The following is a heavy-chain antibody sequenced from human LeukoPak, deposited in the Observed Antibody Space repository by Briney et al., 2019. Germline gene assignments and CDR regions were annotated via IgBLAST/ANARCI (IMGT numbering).Heavy chain of an antibody. D-gene: IGHD2-15*01. CDR3: ARASDCGGGSCYPYHYYYMDV. J-gene: IGHJ6*03. CDR2: IHSSGST. CDR1: GGSIYNHF. Sequence: SETLSLTCTVSGGSIYNHFRSWIRQPPGKGLEWIGYIHSSGSTNYNPSLKSRVTISVDTSKNQLSLKLSSVTAADTALYYCARASDCGGGSCYPYHYYYMDVWGKGTTVTVSS. V-gene: IGHV4-59*11.